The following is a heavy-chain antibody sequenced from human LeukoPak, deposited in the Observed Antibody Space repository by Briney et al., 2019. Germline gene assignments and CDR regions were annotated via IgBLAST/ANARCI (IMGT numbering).Heavy chain of an antibody. CDR1: GYSFTSYW. CDR2: IYPCDSDT. D-gene: IGHD2-2*01. V-gene: IGHV5-51*01. J-gene: IGHJ3*02. Sequence: GEPLKISSKGSGYSFTSYWIGWVRQMPGKGLEGMGIIYPCDSDTRYSPSFQGQVTITADKSNSTAYLQWRSLKASDTAMYYCARGYCSSTSCLLDIWGQGTMVTVSS. CDR3: ARGYCSSTSCLLDI.